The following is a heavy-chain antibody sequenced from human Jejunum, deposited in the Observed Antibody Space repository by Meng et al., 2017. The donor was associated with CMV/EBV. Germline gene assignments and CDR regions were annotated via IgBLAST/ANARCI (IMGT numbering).Heavy chain of an antibody. Sequence: IRYYLHRVRQAPGQGLEWMGWISPHSGGTKYEQKFQGRVTRTRDTSNSTGYMEVTRLSSDDPAVYYCARENAYCGGACPSSWFDPWGQGTLVTVSS. J-gene: IGHJ5*02. D-gene: IGHD2-21*01. V-gene: IGHV1-2*02. CDR2: ISPHSGGT. CDR1: IRYY. CDR3: ARENAYCGGACPSSWFDP.